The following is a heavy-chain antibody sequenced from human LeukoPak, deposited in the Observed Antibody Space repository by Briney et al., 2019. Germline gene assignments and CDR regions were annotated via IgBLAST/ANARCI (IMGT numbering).Heavy chain of an antibody. CDR1: GLSLRTRGVG. CDR3: AHTGGAFDI. Sequence: SGPTLVNPTQTLTLTGTFCGLSLRTRGVGVGWIRQPPGKALEWLTLIYWDDDKRYSPSLKSRLTITKDTSKNLVVLTMPNLDPVDTATYYCAHTGGAFDIWGQGTMVTLSS. J-gene: IGHJ3*02. CDR2: IYWDDDK. V-gene: IGHV2-5*02. D-gene: IGHD1-14*01.